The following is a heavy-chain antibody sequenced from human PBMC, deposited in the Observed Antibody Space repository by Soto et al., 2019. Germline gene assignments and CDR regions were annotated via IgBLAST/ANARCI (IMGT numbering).Heavy chain of an antibody. Sequence: SETLSLTCTVSGGSISSGGYYWSWIRQHPGKGLEWIGYIYYSGSTYYNPSLKSRGTISVDTSKNQFSLKLSSVTAADTAVYYCARDRFGPVQLERSDAFDIWGQGTMVTVSS. CDR3: ARDRFGPVQLERSDAFDI. CDR2: IYYSGST. CDR1: GGSISSGGYY. D-gene: IGHD1-1*01. V-gene: IGHV4-31*03. J-gene: IGHJ3*02.